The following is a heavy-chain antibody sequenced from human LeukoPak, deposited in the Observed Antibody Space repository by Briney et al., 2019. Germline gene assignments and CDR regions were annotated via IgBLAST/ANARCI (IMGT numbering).Heavy chain of an antibody. Sequence: GGSLRLSCEASGFTFSSYAMHWVRQAPGKGLEWVAIISYDGSNKYYADSVKGRFTISRDNSKVTMYLQMNSLRPEDTAVYYCARALAVASSTYYYGMDVWGQGTTVTVSS. D-gene: IGHD6-19*01. CDR1: GFTFSSYA. V-gene: IGHV3-30-3*01. CDR2: ISYDGSNK. J-gene: IGHJ6*02. CDR3: ARALAVASSTYYYGMDV.